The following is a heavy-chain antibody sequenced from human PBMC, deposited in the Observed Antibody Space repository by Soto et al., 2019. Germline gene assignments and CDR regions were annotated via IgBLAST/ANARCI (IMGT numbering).Heavy chain of an antibody. CDR1: GFIFSNFV. CDR3: AKRRGEGYFDL. J-gene: IGHJ2*01. CDR2: IGGTSGST. D-gene: IGHD3-10*01. V-gene: IGHV3-23*01. Sequence: VGSLRLSCAASGFIFSNFVMGWVRRAPGKGLEWVSAIGGTSGSTYYADSVKGRFTISRDNSKNTLSLQMSRLRAEDTAVYYCAKRRGEGYFDLWGRGTLVTVSS.